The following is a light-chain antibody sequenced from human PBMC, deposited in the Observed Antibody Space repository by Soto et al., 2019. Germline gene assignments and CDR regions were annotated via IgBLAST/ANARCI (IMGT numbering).Light chain of an antibody. CDR3: QQYGRSPGLLT. Sequence: EIVMTQSPATLSGSPGERATLSCRASQSFTISYLAWYQQKPGQAPRLLIYAASSRATGIPDRFSGRGSGTDFTLTVSRLEPEDFAVYYCQQYGRSPGLLTFGPGTKVDIK. CDR1: QSFTISY. CDR2: AAS. J-gene: IGKJ3*01. V-gene: IGKV3-20*01.